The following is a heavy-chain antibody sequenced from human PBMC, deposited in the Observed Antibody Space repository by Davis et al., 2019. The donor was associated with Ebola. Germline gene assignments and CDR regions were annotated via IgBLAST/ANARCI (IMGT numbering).Heavy chain of an antibody. CDR3: ARQGYCNSTSCNNWFDP. Sequence: GESLKISCKGSGYNFNNYWIGWVRQMPGKGLEWMGIIYPGDSDTRYNPSFQGQVTISVDKSISTAYLQWSSLKASDTAMYYCARQGYCNSTSCNNWFDPWGQGTLVTVSS. CDR2: IYPGDSDT. J-gene: IGHJ5*02. V-gene: IGHV5-51*01. CDR1: GYNFNNYW. D-gene: IGHD2-2*01.